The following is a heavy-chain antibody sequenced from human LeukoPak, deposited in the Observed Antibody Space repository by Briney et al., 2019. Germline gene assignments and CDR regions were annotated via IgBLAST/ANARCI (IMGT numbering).Heavy chain of an antibody. CDR1: GDSISRFY. V-gene: IGHV4-59*01. CDR3: ARDHQGTNSL. CDR2: LYYSGST. Sequence: SETLSLTCTVSGDSISRFYWRWIRQPPGKGPEWLGQLYYSGSTNYSPSLKSRVTISVDTSQNQLSLSLRSVPAEDTAVYSCARDHQGTNSLWGQEILVNVSS. J-gene: IGHJ4*02. D-gene: IGHD2-2*01.